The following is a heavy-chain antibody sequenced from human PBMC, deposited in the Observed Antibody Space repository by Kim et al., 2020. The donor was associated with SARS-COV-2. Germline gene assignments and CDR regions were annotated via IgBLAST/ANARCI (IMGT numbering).Heavy chain of an antibody. D-gene: IGHD6-13*01. V-gene: IGHV3-7*03. Sequence: YLDPGKGRFTISRDNAKNSLYLQINSLRAEDTAVYYCGRSNSGTAAGKVDSWGQGTLVTVSS. J-gene: IGHJ4*02. CDR3: GRSNSGTAAGKVDS.